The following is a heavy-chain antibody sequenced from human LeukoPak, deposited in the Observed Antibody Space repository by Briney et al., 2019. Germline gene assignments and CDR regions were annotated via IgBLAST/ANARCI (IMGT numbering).Heavy chain of an antibody. CDR1: GFTFSSYS. Sequence: PGGSLRLSCAASGFTFSSYSMNWVRQAPGKGPEWVSSISSSSSYIYYADSVKGRFTISRDNAKNSLYLQMNSLRAEDTAVYYCARDWDIVVVVATYRGTFDYWGRGTLVTVSS. D-gene: IGHD2-15*01. CDR3: ARDWDIVVVVATYRGTFDY. V-gene: IGHV3-21*01. J-gene: IGHJ4*02. CDR2: ISSSSSYI.